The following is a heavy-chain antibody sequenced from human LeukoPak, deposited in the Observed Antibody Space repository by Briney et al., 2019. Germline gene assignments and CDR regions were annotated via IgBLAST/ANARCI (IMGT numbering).Heavy chain of an antibody. Sequence: PGGSLRLSCAASGFTFSSYAMSWVRQAPGKGLEWVSAISGSGGSTYYADSVKGRFTISRDNSKNTLYLQMNSLRAEDTAVYYCARGSLSGDYGDYWGQGTLVTVSS. CDR3: ARGSLSGDYGDY. J-gene: IGHJ4*02. D-gene: IGHD4-17*01. CDR2: ISGSGGST. V-gene: IGHV3-23*01. CDR1: GFTFSSYA.